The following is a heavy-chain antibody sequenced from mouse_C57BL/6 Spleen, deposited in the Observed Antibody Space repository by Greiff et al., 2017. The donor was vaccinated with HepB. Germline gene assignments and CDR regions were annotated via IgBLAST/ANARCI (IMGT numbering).Heavy chain of an antibody. CDR3: AREEVYYDYDRDY. V-gene: IGHV1-55*01. D-gene: IGHD2-4*01. Sequence: VQLQQPGAELVKPGASVKMSCKASGYTFTSYWITWVKQRPGQGLEWIGDIYPGSGSTNSNEKFKSKATLTVDTSSSTAYMQLSSLTSEDSAVYYCAREEVYYDYDRDYWGQGTTLTVSS. J-gene: IGHJ2*01. CDR2: IYPGSGST. CDR1: GYTFTSYW.